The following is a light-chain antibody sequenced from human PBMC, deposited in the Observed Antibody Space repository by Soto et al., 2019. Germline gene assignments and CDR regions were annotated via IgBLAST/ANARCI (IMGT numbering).Light chain of an antibody. J-gene: IGLJ3*02. CDR1: SSDVGAYKY. CDR2: DVS. V-gene: IGLV2-11*01. Sequence: QSALTQPRSVSGSPGQSVTISCTGTSSDVGAYKYVSWYQQHPGKVPKLLIYDVSKRPSGVPDRFSGSKSGNTASLTISGLQAEDEADYYCCSYAGSYSGVFGGGTKLTVL. CDR3: CSYAGSYSGV.